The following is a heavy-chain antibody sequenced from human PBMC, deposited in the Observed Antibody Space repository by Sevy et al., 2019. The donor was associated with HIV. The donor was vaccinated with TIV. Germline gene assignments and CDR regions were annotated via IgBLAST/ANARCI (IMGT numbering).Heavy chain of an antibody. V-gene: IGHV3-21*01. CDR2: ISSSSSYI. CDR1: GFTFSSYS. Sequence: RGSLRLSCAASGFTFSSYSMNWVRQAPGKGLEWVSSISSSSSYIYYADSVKGRFTMSRDNAKNSLYLQMNSLRAEDTAVYYCARVGSAYYDYWGQGTLVTVSS. J-gene: IGHJ4*02. D-gene: IGHD3-3*01. CDR3: ARVGSAYYDY.